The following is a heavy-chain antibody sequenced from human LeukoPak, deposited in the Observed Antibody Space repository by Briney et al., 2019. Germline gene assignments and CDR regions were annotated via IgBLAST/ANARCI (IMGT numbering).Heavy chain of an antibody. CDR3: AKDDETIVVVPAAINY. V-gene: IGHV3-30*18. D-gene: IGHD2-2*01. CDR1: GFTFSSYG. Sequence: GGSLRLSCAASGFTFSSYGMHWVRQAPGKGLEWVAVISYDGSNKYYADSVKGRFTISRDNSKNTLYLQMNSLRAEDTAVYYCAKDDETIVVVPAAINYWGQGTLVTVSS. J-gene: IGHJ4*02. CDR2: ISYDGSNK.